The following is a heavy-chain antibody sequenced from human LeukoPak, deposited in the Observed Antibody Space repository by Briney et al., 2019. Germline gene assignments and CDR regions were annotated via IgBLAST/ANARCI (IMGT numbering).Heavy chain of an antibody. V-gene: IGHV1-18*01. D-gene: IGHD3-22*01. CDR1: GYTFTSYG. J-gene: IGHJ3*02. CDR3: ARDWGYYDSSGYYYPDAFDI. Sequence: GASVKVSCKASGYTFTSYGISWVRQAPGQGLEWMGWISAHNGNTNYAQKLQGRVTMTTDTSTSTAYMELRSLRSDDTAVYYCARDWGYYDSSGYYYPDAFDIWGQGTMVTVSS. CDR2: ISAHNGNT.